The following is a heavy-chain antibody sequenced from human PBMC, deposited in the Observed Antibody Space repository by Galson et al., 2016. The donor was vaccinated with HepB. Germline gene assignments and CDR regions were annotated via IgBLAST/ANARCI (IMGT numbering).Heavy chain of an antibody. J-gene: IGHJ4*02. V-gene: IGHV1-18*01. D-gene: IGHD3-9*01. CDR1: GYTSTTSG. CDR2: ISTYSGNT. Sequence: SVKVSCKASGYTSTTSGISWVRQAPGQGLEWMGWISTYSGNTKYAQKFQGGLTLTTDSYTTTAYMEMRSLRFDDTALYYGARDVRYRFDSWGQGTLVTVSS. CDR3: ARDVRYRFDS.